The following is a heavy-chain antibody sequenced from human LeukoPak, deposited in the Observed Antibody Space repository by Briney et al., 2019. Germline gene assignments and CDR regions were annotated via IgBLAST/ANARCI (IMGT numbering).Heavy chain of an antibody. CDR3: ARGVAVAGTLTS. V-gene: IGHV1-69*13. J-gene: IGHJ4*02. Sequence: SVKVSCKASGYTFTSYDISWVRQAPGQGLEWMGGIIPIFGTANYAQKFQGRVTITADESTSTAYMGLSSLRSEDTAVYYCARGVAVAGTLTSWGQGTLVTVSS. CDR2: IIPIFGTA. CDR1: GYTFTSYD. D-gene: IGHD6-19*01.